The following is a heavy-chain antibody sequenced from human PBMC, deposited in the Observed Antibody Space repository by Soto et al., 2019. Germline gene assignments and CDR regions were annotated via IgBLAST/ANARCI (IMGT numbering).Heavy chain of an antibody. J-gene: IGHJ4*02. CDR3: ARELNTDSSAYYSFAY. V-gene: IGHV1-3*01. CDR1: GYTFTSYA. CDR2: INAGNGNT. D-gene: IGHD3-22*01. Sequence: ASVKVSCKASGYTFTSYAMHWVRQAPGQRLEWMGWINAGNGNTKYSQKFQGRVTMTTDKSTTTTYMELRSLRSDDTAVYYCARELNTDSSAYYSFAYWGQGTLVTVSS.